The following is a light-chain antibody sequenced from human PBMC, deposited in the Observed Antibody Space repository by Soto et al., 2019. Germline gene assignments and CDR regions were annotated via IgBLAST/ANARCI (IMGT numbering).Light chain of an antibody. CDR2: KDS. Sequence: SYELTQPPSVSVSPGQTARITCSGDALPKQYAYWYQQKPGQAPVLVIYKDSERPSGIPERFSGSSSGTTVTLTISGVQAEDEADYYCQSADSSGTYHAVVFGGGTKVTVL. CDR3: QSADSSGTYHAVV. V-gene: IGLV3-25*03. J-gene: IGLJ2*01. CDR1: ALPKQY.